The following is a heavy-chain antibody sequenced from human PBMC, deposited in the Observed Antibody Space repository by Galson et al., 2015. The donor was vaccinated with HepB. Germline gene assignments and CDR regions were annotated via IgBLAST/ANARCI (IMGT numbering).Heavy chain of an antibody. CDR2: TYYRSKWYN. Sequence: CAISGDSASTNIVAWNWIRQSPSRGLEWLGRTYYRSKWYNDYAVSVHSRININPDTSRTQFSLQLNSVTPEATGVYYCTRVRHLARGMDVWGQGTTVTV. CDR1: GDSASTNIVA. V-gene: IGHV6-1*01. J-gene: IGHJ6*02. D-gene: IGHD5-12*01. CDR3: TRVRHLARGMDV.